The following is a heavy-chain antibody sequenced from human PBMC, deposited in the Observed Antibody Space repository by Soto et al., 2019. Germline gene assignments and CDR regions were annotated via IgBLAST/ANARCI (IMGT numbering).Heavy chain of an antibody. Sequence: LRLSCAASGFTVSSNYMSWVRQAPGKGLEWVSVIYSGGSTYYADSVKGRFTISRHNSKDTLYLQMNSLRAEDTAVYYCAKGNYDFWSGYYSDYYYYYMDVWGKGTTVTVSS. J-gene: IGHJ6*03. CDR1: GFTVSSNY. V-gene: IGHV3-53*04. CDR2: IYSGGST. CDR3: AKGNYDFWSGYYSDYYYYYMDV. D-gene: IGHD3-3*01.